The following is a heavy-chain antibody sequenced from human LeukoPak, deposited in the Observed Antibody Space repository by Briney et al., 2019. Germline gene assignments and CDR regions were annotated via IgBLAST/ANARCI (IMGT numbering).Heavy chain of an antibody. V-gene: IGHV3-23*01. CDR2: ISGSGGSS. Sequence: GGSLRLSCAGTGFTFNSYAMTWVRQAPGKGLEWVSTISGSGGSSFYADSVKGRFTISRDNSKNTVNLQMNSLRADDTAVYYCARDYNLIGDSSGDYNGAFDIWGQGTMVPVSS. CDR3: ARDYNLIGDSSGDYNGAFDI. J-gene: IGHJ3*02. D-gene: IGHD3-22*01. CDR1: GFTFNSYA.